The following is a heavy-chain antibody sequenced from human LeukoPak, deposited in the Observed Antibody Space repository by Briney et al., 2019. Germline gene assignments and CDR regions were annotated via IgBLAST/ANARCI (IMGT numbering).Heavy chain of an antibody. D-gene: IGHD3-22*01. J-gene: IGHJ4*02. CDR3: AKGRITMIVVVSYYFDY. V-gene: IGHV3-30*18. CDR2: ISYDGSNK. Sequence: PGGSLRLSCAASGFTFSSYGMHWVRQAPGKGLEWVAVISYDGSNKYYADSVKGRFTISRDNSKNTLYLQMNSLRAEDAAVYYCAKGRITMIVVVSYYFDYWGQGTPVTVSS. CDR1: GFTFSSYG.